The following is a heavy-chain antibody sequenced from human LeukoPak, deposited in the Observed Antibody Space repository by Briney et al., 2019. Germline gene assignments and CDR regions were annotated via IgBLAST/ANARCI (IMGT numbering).Heavy chain of an antibody. Sequence: ASVKVSCKASGYTFTSYYMHWVRQAPGQGLEWMGIINPNGGSTSYAQKFQGRVTMTRDISTSTVYMELSSLRSEDTAVYYCAWSGSYFFFDYWGQGTLVTVSS. CDR3: AWSGSYFFFDY. D-gene: IGHD1-26*01. V-gene: IGHV1-46*01. CDR1: GYTFTSYY. J-gene: IGHJ4*02. CDR2: INPNGGST.